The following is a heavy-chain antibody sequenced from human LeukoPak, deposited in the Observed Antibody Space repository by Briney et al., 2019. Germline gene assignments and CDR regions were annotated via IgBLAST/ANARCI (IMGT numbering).Heavy chain of an antibody. CDR1: GGSISSGDYY. CDR2: IYYSGST. Sequence: SETLSLTCTVSGGSISSGDYYWSWIRQPPGKGLEWIGYIYYSGSTYYNPSLKSRVTISVDTSKNQFSLKLSSVTAADTAVYYCARANSGRLRFPDYWGQGTLVTVSS. CDR3: ARANSGRLRFPDY. D-gene: IGHD3-3*01. J-gene: IGHJ4*02. V-gene: IGHV4-30-4*02.